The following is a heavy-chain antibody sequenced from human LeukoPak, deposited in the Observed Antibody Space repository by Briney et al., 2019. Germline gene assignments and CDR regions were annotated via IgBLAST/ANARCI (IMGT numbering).Heavy chain of an antibody. CDR2: ISSSSSYI. V-gene: IGHV3-21*01. Sequence: GGSLRLSCAASGFTFSSYSMNWVRQAPGKGLEWVSSISSSSSYIYYADSVKGRSTISRDNAKNSLYLQMNSLRAEDTAVYYCARDLNDYDSSGYPGSWGQGTLVTVSS. D-gene: IGHD3-22*01. CDR1: GFTFSSYS. J-gene: IGHJ4*02. CDR3: ARDLNDYDSSGYPGS.